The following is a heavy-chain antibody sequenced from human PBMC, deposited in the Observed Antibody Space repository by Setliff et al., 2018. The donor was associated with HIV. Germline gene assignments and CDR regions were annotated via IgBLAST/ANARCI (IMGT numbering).Heavy chain of an antibody. J-gene: IGHJ1*01. CDR2: INPNGGST. Sequence: ASVKVSCKASGGTFSSYAISWVRQAPGQGLEWMGGINPNGGSTTYAQKFQGRVTMTRDTSTSTVYMELRSLRSEDTAVYFCARGWSEDTSMVQVEYFEHWGQGTLVTVSS. CDR3: ARGWSEDTSMVQVEYFEH. D-gene: IGHD5-18*01. V-gene: IGHV1-46*01. CDR1: GGTFSSYA.